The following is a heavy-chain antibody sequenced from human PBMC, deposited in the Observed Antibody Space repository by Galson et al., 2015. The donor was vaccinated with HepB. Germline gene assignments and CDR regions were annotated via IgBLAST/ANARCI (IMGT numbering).Heavy chain of an antibody. Sequence: SLRLSCAGSGFTFRSYSINWVRQTPGKGLEWVSSIDSKGEYRNYADSVKGRFTISRDNAKNSVYLQMNNLRAEDTALYYCAKEDIRFLEWLGYYSDLWGRVTLVTVSS. CDR2: IDSKGEYR. D-gene: IGHD3-3*01. V-gene: IGHV3-21*06. CDR1: GFTFRSYS. J-gene: IGHJ2*01. CDR3: AKEDIRFLEWLGYYSDL.